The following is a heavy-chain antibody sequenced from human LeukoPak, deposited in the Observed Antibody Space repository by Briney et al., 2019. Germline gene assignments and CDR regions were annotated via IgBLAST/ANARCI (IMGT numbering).Heavy chain of an antibody. Sequence: SQTLSLTCTVSADSLSSGDHYWAWIRQFPGKGLESIGFIHHSRRSRHNPSLKDRVAISVDTSRKQFALKLSSVTAADTAMYYCARGGNRFGGFYFDYWGQGIQVIVSS. D-gene: IGHD3-10*01. CDR2: IHHSRRS. V-gene: IGHV4-31*03. CDR3: ARGGNRFGGFYFDY. J-gene: IGHJ4*02. CDR1: ADSLSSGDHY.